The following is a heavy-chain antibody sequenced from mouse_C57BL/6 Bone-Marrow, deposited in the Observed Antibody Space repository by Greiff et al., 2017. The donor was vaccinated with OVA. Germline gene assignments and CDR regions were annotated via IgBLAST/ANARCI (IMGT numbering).Heavy chain of an antibody. CDR3: ARGGHYYYGY. CDR1: GYAFSNSW. J-gene: IGHJ2*01. CDR2: IYPGDGDT. V-gene: IGHV1-82*01. D-gene: IGHD1-1*01. Sequence: VQLQQSGPELVKPGASVKISCKASGYAFSNSWMNWVKQRPGKGLEWIGRIYPGDGDTNYNGKFKGKATLTADKSSNTAYMQLSSLTSEDSAVYFCARGGHYYYGYWGQGTTLTVSS.